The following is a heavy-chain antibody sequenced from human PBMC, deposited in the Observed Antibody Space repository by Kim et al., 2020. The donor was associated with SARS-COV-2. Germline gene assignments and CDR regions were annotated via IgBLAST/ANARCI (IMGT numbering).Heavy chain of an antibody. J-gene: IGHJ6*02. CDR2: IYHSGST. V-gene: IGHV4-4*02. Sequence: SETLSLTCAVSGGSISSSNWWSWVRQPPGKGLEWIGEIYHSGSTNYNPSLKSRVTISVDKSKNQFSLKLSSVTAADTAVYYCARDYRYGSGSYYYYYGMDVWGQGTTVTVSS. CDR3: ARDYRYGSGSYYYYYGMDV. CDR1: GGSISSSNW. D-gene: IGHD3-10*01.